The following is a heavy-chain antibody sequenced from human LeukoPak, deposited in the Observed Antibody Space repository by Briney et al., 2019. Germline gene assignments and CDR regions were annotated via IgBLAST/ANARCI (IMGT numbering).Heavy chain of an antibody. D-gene: IGHD3-10*01. CDR3: ARDLSPVVRASPMGY. CDR1: GFTFSTYN. Sequence: PGGSLRLSCAASGFTFSTYNMNWVRQAPGKGLEWVSYISTSGSAIYYADSVKGRFTISRDNARNSLYLQMNSLRAEDTAVYYCARDLSPVVRASPMGYWGQGTLVTVSS. V-gene: IGHV3-48*01. CDR2: ISTSGSAI. J-gene: IGHJ4*02.